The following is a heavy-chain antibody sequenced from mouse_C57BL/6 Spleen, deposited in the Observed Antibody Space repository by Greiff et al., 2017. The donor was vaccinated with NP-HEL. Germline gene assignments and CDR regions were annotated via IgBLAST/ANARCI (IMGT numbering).Heavy chain of an antibody. Sequence: QVQLQQPGAELVRPGSSVKLSCKASGYIFTSYWMHWVKQSPIQGLEWIGTIDPSDSETNYNQKFKDKATLTVDKSSSTAYMQLSSLTSEDSAVYSSARLDYWGQGTTLTVSS. CDR3: ARLDY. CDR2: IDPSDSET. V-gene: IGHV1-52*01. CDR1: GYIFTSYW. J-gene: IGHJ2*01.